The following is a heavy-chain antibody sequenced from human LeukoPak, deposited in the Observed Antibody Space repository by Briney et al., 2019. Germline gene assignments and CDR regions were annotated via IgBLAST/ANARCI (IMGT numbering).Heavy chain of an antibody. Sequence: GGSLRLSCAASGFTVSSNYMSWVRQAPGKGLEWVSVIYSGGSTYYADSVKGRFTISRDNSKNTLYLQMNSLRAEDTAVYYCTTEDYYDSSGYYYTLDYWGQGTLVTVSS. CDR3: TTEDYYDSSGYYYTLDY. CDR1: GFTVSSNY. V-gene: IGHV3-53*01. J-gene: IGHJ4*02. D-gene: IGHD3-22*01. CDR2: IYSGGST.